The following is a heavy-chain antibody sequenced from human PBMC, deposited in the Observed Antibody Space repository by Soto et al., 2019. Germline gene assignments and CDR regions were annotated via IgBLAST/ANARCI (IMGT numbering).Heavy chain of an antibody. CDR1: GFTFSSYG. CDR2: INSDGSST. J-gene: IGHJ4*02. CDR3: ARTVDIVAPFDY. V-gene: IGHV3-74*01. D-gene: IGHD5-12*01. Sequence: PGGSLRLSCAASGFTFSSYGMHWVRQAPGKGLEWVSRINSDGSSTSYADSVKGRFTISRDNAKNTLYLQMNSLRAEDTAVYYCARTVDIVAPFDYWGQGTLVTVSS.